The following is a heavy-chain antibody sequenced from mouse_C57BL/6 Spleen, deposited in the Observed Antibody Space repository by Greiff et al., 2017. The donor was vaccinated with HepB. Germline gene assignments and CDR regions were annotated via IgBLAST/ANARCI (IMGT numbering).Heavy chain of an antibody. D-gene: IGHD1-1*01. CDR2: ISYSGST. J-gene: IGHJ4*01. Sequence: EVHLVESGPGLAKPSQTLSLTCSVTGYSITSDYWNWIRKFPGNKLEYMGYISYSGSTYYNPSLKSRISITRDTSKNQYYLQLNSVTTEDTATYYCARYHYGSSYAMDYWGQGTSVTVSS. V-gene: IGHV3-8*01. CDR1: GYSITSDY. CDR3: ARYHYGSSYAMDY.